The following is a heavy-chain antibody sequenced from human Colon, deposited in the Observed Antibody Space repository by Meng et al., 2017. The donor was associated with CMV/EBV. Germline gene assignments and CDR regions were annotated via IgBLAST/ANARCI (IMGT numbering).Heavy chain of an antibody. CDR1: GFIFSDYY. CDR3: VKGHTMINP. J-gene: IGHJ5*02. CDR2: ISPTGSDT. D-gene: IGHD3-16*01. V-gene: IGHV3-11*05. Sequence: QVQLVQSGGGLVEPGGXLRLSCAASGFIFSDYYMTWIREAPGKGLEWVSYISPTGSDTNYADSVRGRFTISRDNAKNSLFLQMSSLTAEDTAVYYCVKGHTMINPWGQGTLVTVSS.